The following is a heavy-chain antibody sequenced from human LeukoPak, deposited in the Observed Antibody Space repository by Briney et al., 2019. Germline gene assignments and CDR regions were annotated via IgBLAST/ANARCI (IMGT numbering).Heavy chain of an antibody. CDR1: GYTFTGYY. D-gene: IGHD3-9*01. CDR3: AKLREYYDILTGYPPGAFDI. J-gene: IGHJ3*02. V-gene: IGHV1-2*02. CDR2: INPNNGGT. Sequence: GASVKVSCKASGYTFTGYYIHWVRQAPGQGLEWMGWINPNNGGTNYAQKFQGRVTMTRDTSISTAYMELSRLGSDDTALYYCAKLREYYDILTGYPPGAFDIWGQGTMVTVSS.